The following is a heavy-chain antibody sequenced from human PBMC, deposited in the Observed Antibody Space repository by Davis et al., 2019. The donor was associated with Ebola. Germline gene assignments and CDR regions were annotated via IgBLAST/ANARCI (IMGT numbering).Heavy chain of an antibody. CDR2: ISAYNGNT. V-gene: IGHV1-18*01. CDR1: GYTFASYG. Sequence: ASVKVSCKASGYTFASYGISWVRQAPGQGLEWMGWISAYNGNTIYAQKFQDRVTMTTDTSTTTVYMELRSLTSDDTGVYYCARDLGDFDWLLYGDYWGQGTQVAVSS. J-gene: IGHJ4*02. D-gene: IGHD3-9*01. CDR3: ARDLGDFDWLLYGDY.